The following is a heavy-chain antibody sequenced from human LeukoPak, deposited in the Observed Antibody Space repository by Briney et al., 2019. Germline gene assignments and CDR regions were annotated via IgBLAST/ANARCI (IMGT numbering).Heavy chain of an antibody. D-gene: IGHD2-21*02. CDR3: ARAVVTAIPYNWFDP. CDR1: GFTFSSYG. V-gene: IGHV3-33*01. J-gene: IGHJ5*02. Sequence: PGRSLRLSCAASGFTFSSYGMHWVRQAPGKGLEWVAVIWYDGSNKYYADSVKDRFTISRDNSKNTLYLQMNSLRAEDTAVYYCARAVVTAIPYNWFDPWGQGTLVTVSS. CDR2: IWYDGSNK.